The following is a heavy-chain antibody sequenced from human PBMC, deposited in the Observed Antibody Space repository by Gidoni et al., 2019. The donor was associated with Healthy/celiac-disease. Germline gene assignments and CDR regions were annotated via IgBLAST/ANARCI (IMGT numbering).Heavy chain of an antibody. Sequence: EVQLLESGGGLVQPGGSLRLSCAASGFTFSSYAMSWVRQAPGKGLEWVSAISGSGGSTYYADYVKGRFTISRDNSKNTLYLQMNSLRAEDTAVYYCAKGEWELLDLFDYWGQGTLVTVSS. CDR3: AKGEWELLDLFDY. D-gene: IGHD1-26*01. CDR2: ISGSGGST. V-gene: IGHV3-23*01. CDR1: GFTFSSYA. J-gene: IGHJ4*02.